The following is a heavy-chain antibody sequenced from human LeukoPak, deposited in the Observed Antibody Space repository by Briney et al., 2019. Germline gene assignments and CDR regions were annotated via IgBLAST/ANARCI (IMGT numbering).Heavy chain of an antibody. Sequence: GASVKVSCKASGYTFTSYAMHWVRQAPGQRLEWMGWINAGNGNTKYSQKFQGRVTITRDTSASTGYMELSSLRSEDTAVYYCARGPYYYDSSGYDYWGQGTLVTVSS. J-gene: IGHJ4*02. V-gene: IGHV1-3*01. CDR1: GYTFTSYA. CDR3: ARGPYYYDSSGYDY. CDR2: INAGNGNT. D-gene: IGHD3-22*01.